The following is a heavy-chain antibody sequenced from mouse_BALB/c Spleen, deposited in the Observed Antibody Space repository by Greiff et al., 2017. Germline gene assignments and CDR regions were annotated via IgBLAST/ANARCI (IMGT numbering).Heavy chain of an antibody. J-gene: IGHJ3*01. D-gene: IGHD3-1*01. CDR1: GYSITSDYA. CDR2: ISYSGST. CDR3: ARSGGTPAWFAY. V-gene: IGHV3-2*02. Sequence: EVKLQESGPGLVKPSQSLSLTCTVTGYSITSDYAWNWIRQFPGNKLEWMGYISYSGSTSYNPSLKSRISITRDTSKNQFFLQLNSVTTEDTATYYCARSGGTPAWFAYWGQGTLVTVSA.